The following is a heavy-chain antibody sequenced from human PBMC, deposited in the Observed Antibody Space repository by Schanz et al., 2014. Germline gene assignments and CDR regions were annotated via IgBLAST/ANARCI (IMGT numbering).Heavy chain of an antibody. D-gene: IGHD3-10*01. V-gene: IGHV3-7*04. CDR1: GFTFSNYW. J-gene: IGHJ5*02. CDR3: VRDILHRVYDSGSP. Sequence: DVQLLESGGGLVQPGGSLRLSCAASGFTFSNYWMTWVRQAPGKGLEWVANIKQDESEKYYVDSVKGRFTISRDNAKNSLFLHMNSLRAEDTAVYYCVRDILHRVYDSGSPWGQGTLVTVSS. CDR2: IKQDESEK.